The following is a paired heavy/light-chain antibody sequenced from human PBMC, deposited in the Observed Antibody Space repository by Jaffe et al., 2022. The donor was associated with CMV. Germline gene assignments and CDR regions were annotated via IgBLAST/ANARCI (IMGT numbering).Light chain of an antibody. CDR3: QQSYSTPLS. CDR2: AAS. V-gene: IGKV1-39*01. J-gene: IGKJ4*01. CDR1: QTINSY. Sequence: DIQMTQSPSSLSASVGDRVTITCRASQTINSYYLNWYQQKPGKAPNLLIYAASSLQSGVPSRFIGSGSGTDFTLTVTSLQPEDFATYYCQQSYSTPLSFGGGTKVELK.
Heavy chain of an antibody. Sequence: EVQLVESGGDSVQPGGSLRLSCTAPRFSFSTYSMNWVRQAPGKGLEWLSYISSSSSTIYYADSVKGRFTISRDNGKNSLYLQMNSLRDEDTALYYCARVKPNTPMGTCDYWGQGTRVTVSS. J-gene: IGHJ4*02. CDR1: RFSFSTYS. CDR2: ISSSSSTI. V-gene: IGHV3-48*02. CDR3: ARVKPNTPMGTCDY. D-gene: IGHD5-18*01.